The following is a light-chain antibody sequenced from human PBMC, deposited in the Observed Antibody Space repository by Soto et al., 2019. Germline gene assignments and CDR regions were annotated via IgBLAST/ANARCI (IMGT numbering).Light chain of an antibody. V-gene: IGKV3-20*01. CDR1: QSVSSSY. CDR3: QQYNSWPRT. CDR2: GAS. J-gene: IGKJ1*01. Sequence: DIVLTQSPGTLSLSPGERATLSCRASQSVSSSYLAWYQQKPGQAPRLLVYGASTRATGVPARFSGSESGTEFTLIISSLQSEDFAVYDCQQYNSWPRTFGQGTKVDIK.